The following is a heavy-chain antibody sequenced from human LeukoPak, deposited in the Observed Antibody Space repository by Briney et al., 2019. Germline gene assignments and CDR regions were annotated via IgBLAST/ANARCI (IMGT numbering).Heavy chain of an antibody. J-gene: IGHJ6*03. CDR1: GFTFSSYS. V-gene: IGHV3-21*03. CDR2: ISSSSSYI. CDR3: TRALTGHYYYYYMDV. Sequence: PGGSLRLSCAASGFTFSSYSMNWGRQAPGKGVEGGSSISSSSSYIYYADSVKGRFTISRDNAKNSLYLQMNSLRAEDTAMYYCTRALTGHYYYYYMDVWGKGTTVTISS. D-gene: IGHD3-9*01.